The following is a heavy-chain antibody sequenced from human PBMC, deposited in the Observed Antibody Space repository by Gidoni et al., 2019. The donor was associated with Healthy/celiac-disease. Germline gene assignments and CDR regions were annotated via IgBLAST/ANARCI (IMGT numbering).Heavy chain of an antibody. CDR1: DFPFSRYS. CDR3: ARDPQWLVNYFDY. J-gene: IGHJ4*02. CDR2: ISSSSSYI. Sequence: EVQLVESGGGLVKPGGSVGPPLPPSDFPFSRYSMNWVRQAPGKGLEWVSSISSSSSYIYYADSVKGRFTISRDNAKNSLYLQMNSLRAEDTAVYYCARDPQWLVNYFDYWGQGTLVTVSS. V-gene: IGHV3-21*01. D-gene: IGHD6-19*01.